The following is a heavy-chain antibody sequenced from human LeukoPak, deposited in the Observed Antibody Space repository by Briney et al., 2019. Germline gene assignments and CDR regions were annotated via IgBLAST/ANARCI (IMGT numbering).Heavy chain of an antibody. CDR1: GGTFSSYA. CDR3: ARERGQWLVLYYFDY. D-gene: IGHD6-19*01. J-gene: IGHJ4*02. Sequence: SVKVSCKASGGTFSSYAISWVRQAPGQGLEWMGRIIPIFGTANYAQKFQGRVTITTDESTSTAYMELSSLRSEDTAVYYCARERGQWLVLYYFDYWGQGTLVTVSS. V-gene: IGHV1-69*05. CDR2: IIPIFGTA.